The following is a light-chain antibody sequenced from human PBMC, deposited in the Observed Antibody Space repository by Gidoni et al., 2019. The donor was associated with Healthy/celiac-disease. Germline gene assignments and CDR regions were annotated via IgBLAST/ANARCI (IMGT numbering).Light chain of an antibody. J-gene: IGKJ2*01. CDR3: QQRSNWPPYT. CDR1: QSVSSY. CDR2: DAS. V-gene: IGKV3-11*01. Sequence: EIVLTQSPATLSLSPGERATLSCRASQSVSSYLDWYQQKPGQAPRLLIYDASNSATGIPARFSGSGSATDFTLTISSLEPEDFAVYYCQQRSNWPPYTFGQGTKLEIK.